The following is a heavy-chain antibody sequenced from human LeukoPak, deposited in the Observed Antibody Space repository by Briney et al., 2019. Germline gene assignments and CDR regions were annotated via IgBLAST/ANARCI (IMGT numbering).Heavy chain of an antibody. Sequence: GGSLRLSCAASGFTFSSYAMGWVRQAPGKGLEWFSAISGNSGSDTYYADAVKGRFTISRDNSKTTLYLEMNSLRAEDTAVYYCAKGSSSGRPYFFDYWGQGSLVAVSS. V-gene: IGHV3-23*01. CDR3: AKGSSSGRPYFFDY. CDR1: GFTFSSYA. J-gene: IGHJ4*02. D-gene: IGHD3-10*01. CDR2: ISGNSGSDT.